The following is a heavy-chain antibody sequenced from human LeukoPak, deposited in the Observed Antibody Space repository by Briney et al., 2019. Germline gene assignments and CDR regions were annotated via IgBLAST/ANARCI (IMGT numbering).Heavy chain of an antibody. Sequence: GGSLRLSCAASRFTFSNYGMHWVRQVTGKGLERVAVISYDGDNKHYADSVKGRFTISSDNSKNKLYLQMNSLRAEDTAVYYCAKVGYSGYVDYYYYGMDVRGQGTTVTVSS. J-gene: IGHJ6*02. D-gene: IGHD5-12*01. CDR3: AKVGYSGYVDYYYYGMDV. V-gene: IGHV3-30*18. CDR1: RFTFSNYG. CDR2: ISYDGDNK.